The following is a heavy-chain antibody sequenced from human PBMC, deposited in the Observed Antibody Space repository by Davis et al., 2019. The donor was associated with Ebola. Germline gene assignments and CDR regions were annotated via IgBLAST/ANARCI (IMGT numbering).Heavy chain of an antibody. Sequence: AASFKISCNASAGTFSSYAISWVRQAPGQGLGWMGRTIPLLGIANYAQKFQGRVTITADKSTSTAYMELSSLRSEDTAVYYRARTCSGGSCPGYWFDPWGQGTLVTVSS. CDR2: TIPLLGIA. CDR1: AGTFSSYA. V-gene: IGHV1-69*04. CDR3: ARTCSGGSCPGYWFDP. D-gene: IGHD2-15*01. J-gene: IGHJ5*02.